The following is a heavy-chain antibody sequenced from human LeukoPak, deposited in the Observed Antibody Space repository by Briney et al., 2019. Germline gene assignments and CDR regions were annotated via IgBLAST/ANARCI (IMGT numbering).Heavy chain of an antibody. D-gene: IGHD3-22*01. CDR1: GGSISSSSYY. J-gene: IGHJ3*02. V-gene: IGHV4-39*01. CDR2: IYYSGST. Sequence: SETLSLTCTVSGGSISSSSYYWGWIRQPPGKGLEWIGSIYYSGSTYYNPSLKSRVTISVDTSKNQFSLKLTSVTAADTAVYYCARLVISYFDSSGTDAFDIWGQGAMVTVSS. CDR3: ARLVISYFDSSGTDAFDI.